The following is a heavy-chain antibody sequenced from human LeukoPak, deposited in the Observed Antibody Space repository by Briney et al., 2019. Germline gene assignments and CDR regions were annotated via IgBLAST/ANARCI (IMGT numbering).Heavy chain of an antibody. J-gene: IGHJ4*02. CDR2: IYYTGRT. Sequence: SETLSLTCPVSGGSLPDYYCSWVRPPPGKGLEGIAYIYYTGRTNYIPSVLSRVTISQDRYQHQFPLKLTSVPPADAALDCLLRYDGYDNDFDRWGQGILVTV. CDR1: GGSLPDYY. D-gene: IGHD3-9*01. CDR3: LRYDGYDNDFDR. V-gene: IGHV4-59*01.